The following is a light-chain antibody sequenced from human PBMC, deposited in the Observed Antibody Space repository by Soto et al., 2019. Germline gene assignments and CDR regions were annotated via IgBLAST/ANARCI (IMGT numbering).Light chain of an antibody. CDR3: AAWDDSLSGFHVV. Sequence: QSVLTQPPSASGTPGQRVTISCSGSSSNIGSNYVYWYQRLPGTAPKLLIYRNNQRPSGVPDRFSGSKSGTSASLAISGLRSEDEADYYCAAWDDSLSGFHVVFGGGTKVTVL. V-gene: IGLV1-47*01. J-gene: IGLJ2*01. CDR1: SSNIGSNY. CDR2: RNN.